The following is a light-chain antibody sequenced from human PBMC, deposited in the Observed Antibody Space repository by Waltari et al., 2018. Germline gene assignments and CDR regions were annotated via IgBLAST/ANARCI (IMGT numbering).Light chain of an antibody. CDR1: SSDVGSYNL. CDR2: EGS. Sequence: QSALTQPASVSGSPGQSITISCTGTSSDVGSYNLVSWYQQPPGKAPKLMIYEGSKRPSGVSKRFSGSKSGNTGSLTISGLQAEDEADYYCCSYAGSTTRYVFGTGTKVTVL. V-gene: IGLV2-23*01. CDR3: CSYAGSTTRYV. J-gene: IGLJ1*01.